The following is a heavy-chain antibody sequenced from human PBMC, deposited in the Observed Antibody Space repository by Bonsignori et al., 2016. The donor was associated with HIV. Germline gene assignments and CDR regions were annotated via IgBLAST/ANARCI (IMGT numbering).Heavy chain of an antibody. CDR2: ISWDSSKS. D-gene: IGHD2-8*01. J-gene: IGHJ4*02. CDR1: GFTFDDYA. CDR3: AKDISSLGYCFNGICPALDS. V-gene: IGHV3-9*01. Sequence: GGSLRLSCAASGFTFDDYAMHWVRQVPGKGLEWVAGISWDSSKSVYADSVKGRFTISRDNVKQYLFLQMVSLRPEDTAFYFCAKDISSLGYCFNGICPALDSWGQGIPGHRLL.